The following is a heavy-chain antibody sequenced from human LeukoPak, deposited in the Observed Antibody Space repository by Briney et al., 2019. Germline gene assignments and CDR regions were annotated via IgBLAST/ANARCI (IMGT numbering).Heavy chain of an antibody. D-gene: IGHD2-2*01. CDR3: ARSPDIVVVPAATYYYYYMDV. Sequence: PGGSLRLSCAASGFTFSSYSMNWVRQAPGKGLEWVSSISSSSSYIYYADSVKGRFTISRDNAKNSLYLQMNSLRAEDTAVYYCARSPDIVVVPAATYYYYYMDVWGKGTTVTISS. J-gene: IGHJ6*03. CDR1: GFTFSSYS. CDR2: ISSSSSYI. V-gene: IGHV3-21*01.